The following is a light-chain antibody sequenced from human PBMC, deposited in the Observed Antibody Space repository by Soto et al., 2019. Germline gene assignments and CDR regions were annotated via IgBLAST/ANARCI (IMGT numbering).Light chain of an antibody. Sequence: AIQLTQSPSSLSASVGGRVTITCRASQGISRALAWYQQKPGKAPKLLMHDASTLESGVPSRFSGSGSGTDFTLSISSLQPEDFATYYCQQFTNYPLTFGGGTKVEIK. J-gene: IGKJ4*01. CDR3: QQFTNYPLT. CDR2: DAS. CDR1: QGISRA. V-gene: IGKV1D-13*01.